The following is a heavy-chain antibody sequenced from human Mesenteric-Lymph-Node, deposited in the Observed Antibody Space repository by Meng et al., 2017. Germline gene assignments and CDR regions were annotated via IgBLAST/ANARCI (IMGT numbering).Heavy chain of an antibody. Sequence: GESLKISCVASEFTFSRHWMTWVRQAPGKGLEWVAVISYDGSNKYYADSVKGRFTVSRDNSRNTVYLQMYSLRAEDTAVYYCARATYYYDSSGYYYAWYFDYWGQGTLVTVSS. CDR3: ARATYYYDSSGYYYAWYFDY. CDR2: ISYDGSNK. J-gene: IGHJ4*02. D-gene: IGHD3-22*01. CDR1: EFTFSRHW. V-gene: IGHV3-30*14.